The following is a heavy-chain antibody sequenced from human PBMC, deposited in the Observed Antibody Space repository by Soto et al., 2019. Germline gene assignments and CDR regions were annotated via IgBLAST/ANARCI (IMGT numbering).Heavy chain of an antibody. V-gene: IGHV4-59*01. J-gene: IGHJ5*02. Sequence: XXTLSLTCTVSCGSISGSYWSWIRQPPDKEPEWIDFXFYDAXTHYNHHLRSXXTISVDTXXTQLHLKMTSLTAADTAVYYCAKGGPSSQWFDPWGQGTLVTVSS. CDR1: CGSISGSY. CDR2: XFYDAXT. D-gene: IGHD6-13*01. CDR3: AKGGPSSQWFDP.